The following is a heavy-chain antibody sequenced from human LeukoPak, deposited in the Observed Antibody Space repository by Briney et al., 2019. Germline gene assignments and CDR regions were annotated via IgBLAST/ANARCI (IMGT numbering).Heavy chain of an antibody. J-gene: IGHJ6*02. D-gene: IGHD3-9*01. V-gene: IGHV3-74*01. CDR1: GFTFSSYW. CDR2: INSDGSST. CDR3: ARTYYDILTGYSYGMDV. Sequence: GGSLRLSCAASGFTFSSYWMHWVRQAPGKGLVWVSRINSDGSSTSYADSVKGRFTISRDNAKNTPYLQMNSLRAEDTAVYYCARTYYDILTGYSYGMDVWGQGTTVTVSS.